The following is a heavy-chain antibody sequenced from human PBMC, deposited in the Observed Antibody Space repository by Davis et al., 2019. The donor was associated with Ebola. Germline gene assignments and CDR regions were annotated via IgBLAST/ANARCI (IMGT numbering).Heavy chain of an antibody. J-gene: IGHJ6*02. D-gene: IGHD3-3*01. CDR3: ARGCGILRLLEWLPWEV. V-gene: IGHV1-2*02. Sequence: ASVKVSCKASGYSFTTYYIHWVRQAPGQGLEWMGWINPNTGGTYYAQNFQGRVTVTRDTSINTVYMELNSLRSDDTAMYYCARGCGILRLLEWLPWEVWGQGTTVTVSS. CDR2: INPNTGGT. CDR1: GYSFTTYY.